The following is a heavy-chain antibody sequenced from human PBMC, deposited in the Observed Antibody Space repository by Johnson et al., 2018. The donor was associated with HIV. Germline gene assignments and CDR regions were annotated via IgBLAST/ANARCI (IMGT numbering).Heavy chain of an antibody. CDR3: ARVGRPWLPRDAFDI. V-gene: IGHV3-20*04. CDR1: GFTFDDYG. D-gene: IGHD6-19*01. Sequence: VQLVESGGGLVQPGGSLRLSCAASGFTFDDYGMSWVRQAPGKGLEWVSGINWNGGNTFYTDSVKGRFTISRDNSKNTLYLQMSSLRVEDTAMYYCARVGRPWLPRDAFDIWGQGTMVTVSS. J-gene: IGHJ3*02. CDR2: INWNGGNT.